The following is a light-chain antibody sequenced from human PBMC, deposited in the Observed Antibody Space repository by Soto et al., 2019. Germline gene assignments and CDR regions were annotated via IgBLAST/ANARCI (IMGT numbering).Light chain of an antibody. J-gene: IGLJ3*02. Sequence: QSALTQPPSASGSPGQSVTISCTGTRSDVGDYNYVSWYQQHPGKAPKLMIYEVSNRPSGVPDRFSGSKSGNTASLTVSGLQAEDEADYYCISYAGSNNLFGGGTKLTVL. CDR3: ISYAGSNNL. V-gene: IGLV2-8*01. CDR1: RSDVGDYNY. CDR2: EVS.